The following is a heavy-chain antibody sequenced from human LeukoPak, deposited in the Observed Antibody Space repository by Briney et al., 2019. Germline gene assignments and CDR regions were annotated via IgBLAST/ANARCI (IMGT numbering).Heavy chain of an antibody. CDR1: GYTFTGYY. Sequence: ASVKVSCKASGYTFTGYYMHWVRQAPGQGLEWMGCINPNSGGTNYAQQFQGRVTMTRDTSISTAYMELSRLRSADTAVYYCARRDIAVAGTDYWGQGTLVTASS. V-gene: IGHV1-2*02. CDR3: ARRDIAVAGTDY. D-gene: IGHD6-19*01. CDR2: INPNSGGT. J-gene: IGHJ4*02.